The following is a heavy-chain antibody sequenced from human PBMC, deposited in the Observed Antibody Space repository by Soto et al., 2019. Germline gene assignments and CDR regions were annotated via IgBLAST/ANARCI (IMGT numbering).Heavy chain of an antibody. Sequence: GASVKVSCKASGGTFSNHAISWVRQAPGQGLEWVGGIIPMFPTADYAQRFQGRVTITADDSTTTVYMELSGLRSEDTAMYYCARDDATYCGGDCYRYFYYGMDVWGQGPTVTVSS. CDR3: ARDDATYCGGDCYRYFYYGMDV. J-gene: IGHJ6*02. CDR1: GGTFSNHA. CDR2: IIPMFPTA. V-gene: IGHV1-69*13. D-gene: IGHD2-21*02.